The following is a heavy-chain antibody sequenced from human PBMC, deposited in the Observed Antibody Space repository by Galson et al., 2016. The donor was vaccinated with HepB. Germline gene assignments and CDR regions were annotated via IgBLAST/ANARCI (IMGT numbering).Heavy chain of an antibody. CDR3: ASSRPNSGWPSPSFDY. J-gene: IGHJ4*02. V-gene: IGHV5-10-1*01. CDR1: GYSFTSYW. D-gene: IGHD6-19*01. CDR2: IDPSDSYS. Sequence: QSGAEVKKPGASLRISCRASGYSFTSYWINWVRQMPGKGLEWMGRIDPSDSYSNYSPSFQGHVTISAEKSLSTAYLQWSSLKASDNAIYYCASSRPNSGWPSPSFDYGGQGNLVTVSS.